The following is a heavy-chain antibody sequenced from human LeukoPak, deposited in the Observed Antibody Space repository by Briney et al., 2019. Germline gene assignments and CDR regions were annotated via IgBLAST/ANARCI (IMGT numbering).Heavy chain of an antibody. J-gene: IGHJ4*02. D-gene: IGHD5-12*01. V-gene: IGHV3-7*01. CDR3: ARDVRSGYDSPFDY. CDR1: GFTFSSYW. CDR2: IKQDGSEK. Sequence: GGSLRLSCAASGFTFSSYWMSWVRQAPGKGLEWVANIKQDGSEKYYADSVKGRFTISRDNAKNSLYLQMNSLRAEDTAVYYCARDVRSGYDSPFDYWGQGTLVTVSS.